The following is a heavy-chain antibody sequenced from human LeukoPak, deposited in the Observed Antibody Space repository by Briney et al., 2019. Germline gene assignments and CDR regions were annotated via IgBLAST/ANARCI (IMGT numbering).Heavy chain of an antibody. CDR2: IKQDGSEK. J-gene: IGHJ3*02. V-gene: IGHV3-7*01. CDR1: GFTFSNSA. CDR3: ARDYGNDAFDI. Sequence: GGSLRLSCAASGFTFSNSAMSWVRQAPGKGLEWVAHIKQDGSEKYYVDSVKGRFTISRDNAKNSLYLQMNSLRAEDTAVYYCARDYGNDAFDIWGQGAMVTVSS. D-gene: IGHD3-16*01.